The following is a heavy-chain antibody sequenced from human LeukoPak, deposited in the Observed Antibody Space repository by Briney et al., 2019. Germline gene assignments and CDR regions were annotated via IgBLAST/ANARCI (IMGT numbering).Heavy chain of an antibody. CDR2: MNPHSGNT. J-gene: IGHJ3*02. Sequence: GASVKVSCKASGYTFTSYDIDWVRQATGQGLEWMGWMNPHSGNTGYAQKFQGRVTITRNTSISTAYMELSSLRSEDTAVYYCARDRRGVFGDILTGSAFDIWGQGTMVTVSS. D-gene: IGHD3-9*01. CDR3: ARDRRGVFGDILTGSAFDI. CDR1: GYTFTSYD. V-gene: IGHV1-8*03.